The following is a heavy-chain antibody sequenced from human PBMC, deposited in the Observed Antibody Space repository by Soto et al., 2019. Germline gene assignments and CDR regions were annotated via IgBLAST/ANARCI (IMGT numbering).Heavy chain of an antibody. CDR3: ARGLTYYDFWSGYYPYYYYYYMDV. CDR1: GYTFTSYD. V-gene: IGHV1-8*01. J-gene: IGHJ6*03. Sequence: QVQLVQSGAEVKKPGASVKVSCKASGYTFTSYDINWVRQATGQGLEWMGWMNPNSGNTGYAQKLQGRVTVTRNTAISTAYMELSSLRSEDTAVYYCARGLTYYDFWSGYYPYYYYYYMDVWGKETTVTVSS. D-gene: IGHD3-3*01. CDR2: MNPNSGNT.